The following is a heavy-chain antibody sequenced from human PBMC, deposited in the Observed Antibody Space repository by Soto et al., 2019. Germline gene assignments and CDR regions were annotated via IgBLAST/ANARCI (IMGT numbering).Heavy chain of an antibody. V-gene: IGHV3-15*01. CDR3: TKSLEAGIPRPVDYYYYMDV. J-gene: IGHJ6*03. Sequence: GGSLRLSCAASGFTFSNAWMSWVRQAPGKGLEWVGRIKSKTDGGTTDYAAPVKGRFTISRDDSKNTLYLQMNSLKTEDTAVYYCTKSLEAGIPRPVDYYYYMDVWGKGTTVTVSS. D-gene: IGHD6-19*01. CDR1: GFTFSNAW. CDR2: IKSKTDGGTT.